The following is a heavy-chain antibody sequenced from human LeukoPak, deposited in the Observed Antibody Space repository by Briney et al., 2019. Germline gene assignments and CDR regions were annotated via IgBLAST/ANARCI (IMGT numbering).Heavy chain of an antibody. CDR3: ASQAPDGSGSYYPIDY. Sequence: GGSLRLSCAASGFTFSSYAMHWVRQAPGKGLEWVAVISYDGSNKYYADSVKGRFTISGDNSKNTLYLQMNSLGAEDTAVYYCASQAPDGSGSYYPIDYWGQGTLVTVSS. D-gene: IGHD3-10*01. V-gene: IGHV3-30*04. J-gene: IGHJ4*02. CDR2: ISYDGSNK. CDR1: GFTFSSYA.